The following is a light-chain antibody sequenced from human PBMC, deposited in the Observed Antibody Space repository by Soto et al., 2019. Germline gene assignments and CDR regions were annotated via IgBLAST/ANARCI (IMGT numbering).Light chain of an antibody. CDR3: QQSYNNPLT. CDR1: QTIGTY. J-gene: IGKJ1*01. V-gene: IGKV1-39*01. CDR2: EAS. Sequence: DIQMTQSPSSLSASVGDRVTITCRASQTIGTYVNWYRQKSGAPPDILIYEASTLQSGVPSRFRGGASGTDFTLTISSLQLDDFETYYCQQSYNNPLTFGQGTKVDIK.